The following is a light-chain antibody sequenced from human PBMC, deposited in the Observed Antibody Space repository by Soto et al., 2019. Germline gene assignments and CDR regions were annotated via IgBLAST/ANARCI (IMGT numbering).Light chain of an antibody. CDR2: AAS. J-gene: IGKJ4*01. CDR3: QQSYTLSPLT. V-gene: IGKV1-39*01. CDR1: QSISNY. Sequence: DIQMTQSPSSLSASVGDRVIITCRTSQSISNYLNWYQHKPGKAPKVLISAASNLQSGVPSRFSGSGSGTVFTLTISSLQPADFATYFCQQSYTLSPLTVGGGTTVDNK.